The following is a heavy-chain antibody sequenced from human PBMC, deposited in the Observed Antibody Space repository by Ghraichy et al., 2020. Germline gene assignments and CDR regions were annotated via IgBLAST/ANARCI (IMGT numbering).Heavy chain of an antibody. CDR3: TRDRGQIYYYFNMDV. CDR1: GFTFSDYY. Sequence: GESLRLSCAASGFTFSDYYMSWIRQAPGKGLEWVSYISSDGNTMYYADSVKGRFAISRDNAKNSVYLQMNSLRAEDTAVYYCTRDRGQIYYYFNMDVWGQGTAVTVSS. J-gene: IGHJ6*02. D-gene: IGHD5-24*01. CDR2: ISSDGNTM. V-gene: IGHV3-11*01.